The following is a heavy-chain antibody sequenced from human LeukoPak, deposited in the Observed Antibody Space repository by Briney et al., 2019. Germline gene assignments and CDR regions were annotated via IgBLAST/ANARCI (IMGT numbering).Heavy chain of an antibody. CDR2: IYYSGST. Sequence: SETLSLTCTVSGGSISSSSYYWGWIRQPPGKGLEWIGSIYYSGSTYYNPSLKSRVTISVDTSKNQFSLKLSSVTAADTAVYYCARFYGGGLWWGQGTLVTVSS. V-gene: IGHV4-39*07. CDR1: GGSISSSSYY. CDR3: ARFYGGGLW. J-gene: IGHJ4*02. D-gene: IGHD4-23*01.